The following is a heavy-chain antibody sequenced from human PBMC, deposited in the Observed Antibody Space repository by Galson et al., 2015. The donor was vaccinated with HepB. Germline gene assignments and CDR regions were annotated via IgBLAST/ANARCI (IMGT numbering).Heavy chain of an antibody. D-gene: IGHD1/OR15-1a*01. Sequence: SVKVSCKASGTTFSGFYLNWVRQAPGHGLEWLGWMNPNGGGTKYAERFQGRVTMTRDTSINTAYLELSRLKSDDTAVYYCAANNAAGYPRHWGQGTQVSVSA. V-gene: IGHV1-2*02. CDR2: MNPNGGGT. J-gene: IGHJ1*01. CDR1: GTTFSGFY. CDR3: AANNAAGYPRH.